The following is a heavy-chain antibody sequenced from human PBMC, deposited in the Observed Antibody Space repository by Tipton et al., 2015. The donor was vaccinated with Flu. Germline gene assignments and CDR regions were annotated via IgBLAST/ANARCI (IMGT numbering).Heavy chain of an antibody. Sequence: TLSLTCSVSGGSLTSVGYYLGWIRQPPGKGLEWIGIVNDSGNTYYNPSLKRRASMSVDTSKNQFYLNLRSVTAADTAVYYCARGTLNWEGDWFDPWGQGTLVTVSS. D-gene: IGHD1-26*01. CDR1: GGSLTSVGYY. V-gene: IGHV4-39*07. CDR3: ARGTLNWEGDWFDP. J-gene: IGHJ5*02. CDR2: VNDSGNT.